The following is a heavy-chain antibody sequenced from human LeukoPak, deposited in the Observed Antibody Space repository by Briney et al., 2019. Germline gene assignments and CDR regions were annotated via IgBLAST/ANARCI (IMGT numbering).Heavy chain of an antibody. CDR1: GGSIISYY. CDR2: IYYSGST. CDR3: ARVHGSGFKV. Sequence: KPSETLSLTCTVSGGSIISYYWSWIRQPPGKGLEWIGYIYYSGSTNYNPSLKSRVTISVDTSKNQFSLKLSSVTAADTAVYYCARVHGSGFKVWGQGTLVTVSS. V-gene: IGHV4-59*01. J-gene: IGHJ4*02.